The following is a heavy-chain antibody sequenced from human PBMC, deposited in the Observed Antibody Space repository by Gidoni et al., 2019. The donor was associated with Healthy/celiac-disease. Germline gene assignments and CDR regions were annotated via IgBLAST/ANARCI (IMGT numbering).Heavy chain of an antibody. CDR1: GYSFTSYW. D-gene: IGHD2-21*02. Sequence: EVHLVQSGAEVTKPGESLKISCQGSGYSFTSYWIGWVRQMPGKGLDWMGIIYPGDSDTRDRPSFQGQVTISADKSISTAYLQWSSLKASDTAMYYCARHPLAYCGGDCYYPDYWGQGTLVTVSS. CDR2: IYPGDSDT. CDR3: ARHPLAYCGGDCYYPDY. V-gene: IGHV5-51*01. J-gene: IGHJ4*02.